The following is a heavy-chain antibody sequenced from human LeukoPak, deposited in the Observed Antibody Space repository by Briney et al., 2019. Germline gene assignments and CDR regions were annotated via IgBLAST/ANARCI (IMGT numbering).Heavy chain of an antibody. J-gene: IGHJ6*02. CDR3: ARGPKYTIFGVVTPPYYYYYGMDV. CDR2: MNPNSGNT. Sequence: GASVKVSCKASGYTFTSYDINWVRQATGQGLEWMGWMNPNSGNTGYAQKFQGRVTMTRNTSISTAYMELSSLRSEDTAVYYCARGPKYTIFGVVTPPYYYYYGMDVWGQGTTVTASS. CDR1: GYTFTSYD. V-gene: IGHV1-8*01. D-gene: IGHD3-3*01.